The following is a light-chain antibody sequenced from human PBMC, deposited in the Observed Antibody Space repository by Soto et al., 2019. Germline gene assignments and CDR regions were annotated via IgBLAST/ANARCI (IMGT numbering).Light chain of an antibody. V-gene: IGKV1-39*01. Sequence: DIQMTQSPSSLSASVGDRVTITCRASQSISSYLNWYQQKPGKAPNVLIFGASSLQSGVPSRFSGSGSGTDFTLTISSLQPEDFATYYCQQSYSTSRTFGQGTKFNIK. CDR2: GAS. CDR1: QSISSY. CDR3: QQSYSTSRT. J-gene: IGKJ1*01.